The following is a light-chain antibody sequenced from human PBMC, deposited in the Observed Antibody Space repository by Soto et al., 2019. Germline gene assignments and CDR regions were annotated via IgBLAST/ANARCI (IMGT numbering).Light chain of an antibody. CDR1: KNDIGFYDF. V-gene: IGLV2-8*01. CDR3: KSYAGSNTYV. Sequence: QAVLTQPPSACGSPGEAAAISCTTTKNDIGFYDFVSGYQHHPGKAPRLIIYEVVQRPSGVPDRFSGYKSGNTDSLTVSGLLAADEADYFCKSYAGSNTYVLGSGTKVTVL. CDR2: EVV. J-gene: IGLJ1*01.